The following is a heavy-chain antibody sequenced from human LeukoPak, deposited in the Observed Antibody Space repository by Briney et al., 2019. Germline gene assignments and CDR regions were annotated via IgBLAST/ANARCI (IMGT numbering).Heavy chain of an antibody. CDR2: IYPSDSDT. Sequence: GESLKISCKGSGYNFGTSWIGWVRQMPGKGLEWMGIIYPSDSDTRYTPSSQGQVTFSVDKSITTAYLQWSSLKASDTAIYYCARRANSGWLLASYFDCWGQGTLVTVSS. V-gene: IGHV5-51*01. CDR1: GYNFGTSW. J-gene: IGHJ4*02. D-gene: IGHD6-19*01. CDR3: ARRANSGWLLASYFDC.